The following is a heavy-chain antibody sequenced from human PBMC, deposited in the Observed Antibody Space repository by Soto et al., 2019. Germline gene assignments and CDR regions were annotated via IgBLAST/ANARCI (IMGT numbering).Heavy chain of an antibody. J-gene: IGHJ4*02. CDR3: VRESRVTRNTLDLGRVSG. CDR1: GLTISSNY. Sequence: EIQLVETGGGLIQPGGSLRLSCAASGLTISSNYMSWVRQAPGRGLEWVSVIYSGGSTYYADSVKGRFTISRDNSKNTLYLQMNSLRAEDTAVYYCVRESRVTRNTLDLGRVSGRGQGTQVTVSS. D-gene: IGHD3-16*01. CDR2: IYSGGST. V-gene: IGHV3-53*02.